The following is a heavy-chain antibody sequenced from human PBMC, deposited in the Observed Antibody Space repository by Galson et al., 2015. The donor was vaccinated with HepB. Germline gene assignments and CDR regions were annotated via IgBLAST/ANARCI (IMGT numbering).Heavy chain of an antibody. V-gene: IGHV3-23*01. CDR2: ISGSGGST. J-gene: IGHJ4*02. CDR1: GFTFSSYA. D-gene: IGHD7-27*01. Sequence: SLRLSCAASGFTFSSYAMSWVRQAPGKGLEWVSAISGSGGSTYYADSVKGRFTISRDNSKNTLYLQMNSPRAEDTAVYYCAKSHWGFDYFDYWGQGTLVTVSS. CDR3: AKSHWGFDYFDY.